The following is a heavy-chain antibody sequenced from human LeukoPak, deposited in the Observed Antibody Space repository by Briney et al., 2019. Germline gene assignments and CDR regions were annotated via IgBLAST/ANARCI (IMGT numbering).Heavy chain of an antibody. J-gene: IGHJ4*02. CDR2: ISGSGGST. CDR3: AKTVVVIAIPGYYFDY. Sequence: PGGSLRLSCAASGFTFSSYAMSWVRQAPGKGLEWVSAISGSGGSTYYADSVKGRFIISRDNSKNTLYLQMNSLRAEDTAVYYCAKTVVVIAIPGYYFDYWGQGTLVTVSS. CDR1: GFTFSSYA. D-gene: IGHD2-21*01. V-gene: IGHV3-23*01.